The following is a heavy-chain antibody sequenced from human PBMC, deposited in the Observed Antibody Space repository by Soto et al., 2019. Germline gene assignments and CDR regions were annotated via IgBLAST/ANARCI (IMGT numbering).Heavy chain of an antibody. D-gene: IGHD6-6*01. CDR2: ISGSGGST. J-gene: IGHJ6*02. V-gene: IGHV3-23*01. CDR1: GFTFSSYA. CDR3: AKVGGEQLGHYYYYGMDV. Sequence: EVQLLESGGGLAQPGGSLTLSFAASGFTFSSYAMSWVRQAPGKGLEWVSAISGSGGSTHYADSVKGRFTVSRDNSKNTLYLQMNSLRAEDTAVYYCAKVGGEQLGHYYYYGMDVWGQGTTVTVSS.